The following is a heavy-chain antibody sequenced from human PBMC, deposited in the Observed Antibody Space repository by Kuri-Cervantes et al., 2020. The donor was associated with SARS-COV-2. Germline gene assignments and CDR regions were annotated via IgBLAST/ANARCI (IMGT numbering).Heavy chain of an antibody. D-gene: IGHD6-13*01. CDR2: ISSNGGST. V-gene: IGHV3-64D*06. Sequence: GESLKISCSASGFTFSSYAMHWVRQAPGKGLEYVSAISSNGGSTYYADSVKGRITISRDNSKNKLYLQMSSLRAEDTAVYYCVKSSYGGSSSWPDYWGQGTLVTVSS. J-gene: IGHJ4*02. CDR1: GFTFSSYA. CDR3: VKSSYGGSSSWPDY.